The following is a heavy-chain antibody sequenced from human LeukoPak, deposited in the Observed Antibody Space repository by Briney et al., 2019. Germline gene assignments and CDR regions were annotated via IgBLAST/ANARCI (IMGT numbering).Heavy chain of an antibody. CDR1: GFTVSSNY. V-gene: IGHV3-66*01. CDR2: IYSSDGA. J-gene: IGHJ4*02. Sequence: PGGSLRLSCAASGFTVSSNYMSWVRQAPGKGLEWVSLIYSSDGAYYADSVKGRFTISRDNSKNTLYLQMNSLRAEDTAVYYCARDADSWGQGTLVTVSS. CDR3: ARDADS.